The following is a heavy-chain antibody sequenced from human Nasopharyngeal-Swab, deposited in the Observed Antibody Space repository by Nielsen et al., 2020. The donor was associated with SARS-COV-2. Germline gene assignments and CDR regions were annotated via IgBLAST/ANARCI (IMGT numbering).Heavy chain of an antibody. V-gene: IGHV4-34*01. Sequence: SETLSLTCAVYGGSFSGDYWSWIRQPPGKGLEWIGEIKHSGSTNYNPSLKSRVTISVDTSKNQFSLKRSSVTAADTAVYYCARAGIAAAGYYYYGMDVWGQGTTVTVSS. D-gene: IGHD6-13*01. J-gene: IGHJ6*02. CDR2: IKHSGST. CDR1: GGSFSGDY. CDR3: ARAGIAAAGYYYYGMDV.